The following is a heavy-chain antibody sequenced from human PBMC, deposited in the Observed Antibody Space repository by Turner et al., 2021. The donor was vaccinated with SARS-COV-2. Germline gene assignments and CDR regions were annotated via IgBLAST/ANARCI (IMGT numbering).Heavy chain of an antibody. V-gene: IGHV4-4*07. CDR3: AEPGQGY. J-gene: IGHJ4*02. CDR2: MFASGDT. Sequence: QVQLQDSGPGLVRPSETLSLTCTVSGGSISSHYWSWIRQPAGKGLEWIGRMFASGDTNYNPYLKSRVTLSMDTSKNQLSLILRSVTAADTAVYYCAEPGQGYWGQGTRVTVSA. CDR1: GGSISSHY.